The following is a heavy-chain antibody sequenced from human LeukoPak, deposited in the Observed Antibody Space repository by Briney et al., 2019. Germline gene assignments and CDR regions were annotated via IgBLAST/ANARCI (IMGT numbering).Heavy chain of an antibody. CDR1: GFTFDDYA. J-gene: IGHJ4*02. V-gene: IGHV3-9*01. CDR3: ARDPRKLGMADY. CDR2: ISWNSGSI. D-gene: IGHD7-27*01. Sequence: GGSLRLSCAASGFTFDDYAMHWVRHAPGKGLEWVSGISWNSGSIGYADSVKGRFTISRDNAKNSLYLQMNSLRAEDTAVYYCARDPRKLGMADYWGQGTLVTVSS.